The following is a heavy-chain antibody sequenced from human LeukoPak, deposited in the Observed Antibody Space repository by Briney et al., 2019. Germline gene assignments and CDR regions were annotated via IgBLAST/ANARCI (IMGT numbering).Heavy chain of an antibody. J-gene: IGHJ4*02. V-gene: IGHV4-4*02. CDR1: GGSISSRNW. CDR3: ARADEVVAAFDY. CDR2: IYHSGST. D-gene: IGHD2-15*01. Sequence: PSETLSLTCAVSGGSISSRNWWSWVRQPPGKGLEWTGEIYHSGSTNYNPSLKSRVTISVDKSKNQFSLKLSSVTAADTAVYYCARADEVVAAFDYWGQGTLVTVSS.